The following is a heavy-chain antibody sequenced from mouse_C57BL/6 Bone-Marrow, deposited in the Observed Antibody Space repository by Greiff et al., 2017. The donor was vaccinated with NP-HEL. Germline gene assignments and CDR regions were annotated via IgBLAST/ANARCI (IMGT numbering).Heavy chain of an antibody. CDR2: IRNKANGYTT. Sequence: EVKLVESGGGLVQPGGSLSLSCAASGFTFTDYYMSWVRQPPGKALEWLGFIRNKANGYTTEYSASVKGRFTISRDNSQSILYLQMHALRAEDSAAYYCARYHPSGAMDYWGQGTSVTVSS. J-gene: IGHJ4*01. CDR1: GFTFTDYY. V-gene: IGHV7-3*01. D-gene: IGHD3-1*01. CDR3: ARYHPSGAMDY.